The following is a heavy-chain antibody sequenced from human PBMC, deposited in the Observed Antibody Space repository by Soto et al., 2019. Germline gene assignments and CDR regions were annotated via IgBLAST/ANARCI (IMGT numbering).Heavy chain of an antibody. J-gene: IGHJ6*02. CDR2: ISWNSGSI. V-gene: IGHV3-9*01. Sequence: PVGSLRLSCAASGFTFDDYAMHWVRQAPGKGLEWVSGISWNSGSIGYADSVKGRFTISRDNAKNSLYLQMNSLRAEDTALYYCAKDIIAARPNDYYGMDVWGQGTTVTVSS. D-gene: IGHD6-6*01. CDR1: GFTFDDYA. CDR3: AKDIIAARPNDYYGMDV.